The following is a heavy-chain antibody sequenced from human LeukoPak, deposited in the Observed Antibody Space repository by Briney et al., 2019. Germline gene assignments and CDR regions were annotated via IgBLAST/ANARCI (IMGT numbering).Heavy chain of an antibody. V-gene: IGHV3-7*02. Sequence: GGSLRLSCAASGFTFSDYWMTWVRQPPGKGLEWGANIKQDGSEKNYVDSVKGRFTISRDNAKNSLYLQMNSLRAEDTAVYYCASIGYCSSTSCYVWGQGTLVTVSS. D-gene: IGHD2-2*01. J-gene: IGHJ4*02. CDR1: GFTFSDYW. CDR2: IKQDGSEK. CDR3: ASIGYCSSTSCYV.